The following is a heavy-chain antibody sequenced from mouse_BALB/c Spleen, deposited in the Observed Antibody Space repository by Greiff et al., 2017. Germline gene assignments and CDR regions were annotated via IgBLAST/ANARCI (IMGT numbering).Heavy chain of an antibody. CDR3: AREEGNYAMDY. V-gene: IGHV1-7*01. CDR1: GYTFTSYW. J-gene: IGHJ4*01. CDR2: INPSTGYT. Sequence: QVQLQQSGAELAKPGASVKMSCKASGYTFTSYWMHWVKQRPGQGLEWIGYINPSTGYTEYNQKCKDKATLTADKSSSTAYMQLSSLTSEDSAVYYCAREEGNYAMDYWGQGTSVTVSS.